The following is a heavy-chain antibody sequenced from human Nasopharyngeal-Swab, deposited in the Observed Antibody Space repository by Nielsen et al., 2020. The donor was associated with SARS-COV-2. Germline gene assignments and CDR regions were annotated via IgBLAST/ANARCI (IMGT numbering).Heavy chain of an antibody. Sequence: WIRQPPGKGLEWIGHIYYSGSTNYNPSLKSRVTISVDTSKNQFSLKLSSVTAADTAVYYCARVGTYYYDSSGHLNYYYYYYMDVWGKGTTVTVSS. CDR2: IYYSGST. J-gene: IGHJ6*03. CDR3: ARVGTYYYDSSGHLNYYYYYYMDV. V-gene: IGHV4-59*01. D-gene: IGHD3-22*01.